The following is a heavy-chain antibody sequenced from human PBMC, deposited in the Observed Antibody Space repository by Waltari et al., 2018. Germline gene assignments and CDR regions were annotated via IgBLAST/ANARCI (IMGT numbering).Heavy chain of an antibody. D-gene: IGHD3-22*01. CDR1: GYTFTGYY. Sequence: QVQLVQSGAEVKKPGASVKVSCKASGYTFTGYYMHWVRQAPGQGLEWMGWINPNSGGTNYAQKFQGWVTMTRDTSISTAYMELSRLRSDDTAVYYCARAVRPRYYYGSSGLDYWGQGTLVTVSS. CDR3: ARAVRPRYYYGSSGLDY. V-gene: IGHV1-2*04. J-gene: IGHJ4*02. CDR2: INPNSGGT.